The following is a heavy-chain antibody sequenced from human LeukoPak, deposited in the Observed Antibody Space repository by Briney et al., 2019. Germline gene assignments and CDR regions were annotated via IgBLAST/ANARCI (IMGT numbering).Heavy chain of an antibody. CDR2: IYTSGST. V-gene: IGHV4-4*07. CDR3: ARGTYGDSLLSLDY. D-gene: IGHD4-17*01. J-gene: IGHJ4*02. Sequence: SETLSLTCTVSGGSISSYYWSWIRQPAGKGLEWIGRIYTSGSTNYNPSLKSRVTMSVDTSKNQFSLKLSSVTAADTPVYYCARGTYGDSLLSLDYWGQGTLVTVSS. CDR1: GGSISSYY.